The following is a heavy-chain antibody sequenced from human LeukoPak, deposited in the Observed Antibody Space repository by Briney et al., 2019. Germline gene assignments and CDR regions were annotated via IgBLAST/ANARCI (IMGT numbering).Heavy chain of an antibody. D-gene: IGHD6-13*01. Sequence: GGSLRLSCAASGFTVISNYMSWVRQAPGKGLEWVSRINSDGSSTSYADSVKGRFTISRDNAKNTLYLQMNSLRTEDTAVYYCVRLTAAGRRTDFDYWGQGTLVTVSS. CDR2: INSDGSST. V-gene: IGHV3-74*01. J-gene: IGHJ4*02. CDR3: VRLTAAGRRTDFDY. CDR1: GFTVISNY.